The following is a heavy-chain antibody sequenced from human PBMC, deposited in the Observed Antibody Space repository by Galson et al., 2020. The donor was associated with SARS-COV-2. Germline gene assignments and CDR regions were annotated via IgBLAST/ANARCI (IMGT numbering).Heavy chain of an antibody. Sequence: GESLKISCEASGFSISAYWMHWVRQAPGKGLVWVSRINSDGSKTSYADSVRGRLTVSRDNAKNTVYLQMNSLSVEDTALYYCIRSDCTSASCYGWFDPWGQGTLVTVSS. CDR2: INSDGSKT. J-gene: IGHJ5*02. D-gene: IGHD2-2*01. CDR1: GFSISAYW. CDR3: IRSDCTSASCYGWFDP. V-gene: IGHV3-74*03.